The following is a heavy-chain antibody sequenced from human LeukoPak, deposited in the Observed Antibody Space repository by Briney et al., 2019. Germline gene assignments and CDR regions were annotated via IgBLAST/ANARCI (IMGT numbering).Heavy chain of an antibody. Sequence: ASVKVSCKASGYTFNTYGITWVRQAPGQGLEWMGWISGYNGKTKYAQKLQDRVTMTTDTSTTTAYMELRSLRSDDTAVYYCARLYKYAWSFDYWGQGTLVTVSS. CDR2: ISGYNGKT. V-gene: IGHV1-18*01. D-gene: IGHD2-2*01. CDR1: GYTFNTYG. CDR3: ARLYKYAWSFDY. J-gene: IGHJ4*02.